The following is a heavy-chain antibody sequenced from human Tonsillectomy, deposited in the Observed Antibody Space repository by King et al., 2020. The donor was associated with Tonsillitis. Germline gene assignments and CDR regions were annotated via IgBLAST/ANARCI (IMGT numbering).Heavy chain of an antibody. CDR3: ASDRGAVAHMFYQYGMDV. CDR1: GYTLTELS. Sequence: QLVQSGAEVKKPGASVKVSCKISGYTLTELSVHWVRQAPGKGPEWVGGFDPADGETFYAQKFQGRVTITADTSTHTAFLEVSSLTSEDTAVYYCASDRGAVAHMFYQYGMDVWGQGTTVTVSS. V-gene: IGHV1-24*01. CDR2: FDPADGET. D-gene: IGHD6-19*01. J-gene: IGHJ6*02.